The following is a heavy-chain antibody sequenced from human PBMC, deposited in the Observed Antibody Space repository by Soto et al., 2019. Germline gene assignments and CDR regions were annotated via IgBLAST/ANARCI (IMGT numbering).Heavy chain of an antibody. J-gene: IGHJ4*02. CDR1: GGSISSGGYS. Sequence: SETLSLTCAVSGGSISSGGYSWSWIRQPPGKGLEWIGYIYHSGSTYYNPSLKSRVTITVDRSKNQFSLKLSSVTAADTAAYSCASLGANYYGRTPAYWGQGTLVTVSS. CDR3: ASLGANYYGRTPAY. V-gene: IGHV4-30-2*01. CDR2: IYHSGST. D-gene: IGHD3-10*01.